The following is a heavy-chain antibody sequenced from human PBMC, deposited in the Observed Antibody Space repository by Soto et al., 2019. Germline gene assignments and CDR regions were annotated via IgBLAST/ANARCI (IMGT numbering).Heavy chain of an antibody. CDR2: IYHSGST. V-gene: IGHV4-4*02. D-gene: IGHD2-15*01. Sequence: QVQLQESGPGLVKPSGTLSLTCAVSGGSISSSNWWSWVRQPPGKGLEWIGEIYHSGSTNYNPSLKSRVTXXVXKXXNQFSLKLSSVTAADTAVYYCASLNCSGGSCYYGYWGQGTLVTVSS. J-gene: IGHJ4*02. CDR1: GGSISSSNW. CDR3: ASLNCSGGSCYYGY.